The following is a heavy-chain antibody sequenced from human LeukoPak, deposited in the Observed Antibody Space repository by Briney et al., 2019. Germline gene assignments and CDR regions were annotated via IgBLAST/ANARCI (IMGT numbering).Heavy chain of an antibody. CDR3: AKDRGSSWNYYYMDV. CDR2: ISWNSDRV. Sequence: PGGSLRLSCAASGFRFDDYALHWVRQTPGKGLEWVSGISWNSDRVDYADSVKGRFTISRDNVRKSLYLQMNSLRAEDMALYYCAKDRGSSWNYYYMDVWGKGTTVTVSS. D-gene: IGHD6-13*01. J-gene: IGHJ6*03. CDR1: GFRFDDYA. V-gene: IGHV3-9*03.